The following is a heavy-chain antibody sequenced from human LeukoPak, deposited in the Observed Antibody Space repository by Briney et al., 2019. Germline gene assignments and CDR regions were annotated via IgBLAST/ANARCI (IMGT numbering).Heavy chain of an antibody. D-gene: IGHD6-13*01. CDR1: GDSVSSNSAA. CDR2: TYYRSKWYN. CDR3: AREPYSSSWEYYYYYGMDV. V-gene: IGHV6-1*01. J-gene: IGHJ6*02. Sequence: SQTLSLTCAISGDSVSSNSAAWNWIRQSPSRGLEWLGRTYYRSKWYNDYAVSVKSRITINPDTSKNQFSLQLNSVTPEDTALYYCAREPYSSSWEYYYYYGMDVWGQGTTVTVSS.